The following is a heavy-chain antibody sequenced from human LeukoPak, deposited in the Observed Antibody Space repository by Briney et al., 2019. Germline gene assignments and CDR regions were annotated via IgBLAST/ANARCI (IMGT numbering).Heavy chain of an antibody. D-gene: IGHD3-16*01. Sequence: PSETLSLTCDVSGGSIDSTNWWNWVRQPPGKGLEWIGEIHHDGRINYNPSLKSRVTLSVDKSKNQFSLRLNSVTAADTAMYYCARSHDHLWGNYPDYWGQGTLVTVSS. V-gene: IGHV4/OR15-8*01. CDR1: GGSIDSTNW. CDR3: ARSHDHLWGNYPDY. CDR2: IHHDGRI. J-gene: IGHJ4*02.